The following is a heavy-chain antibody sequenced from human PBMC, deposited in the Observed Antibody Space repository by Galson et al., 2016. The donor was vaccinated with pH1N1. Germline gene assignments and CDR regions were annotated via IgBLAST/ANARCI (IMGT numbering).Heavy chain of an antibody. CDR1: GFTFSSFW. Sequence: SLRLSCAASGFTFSSFWMHWVRQVPGKGLVWVSRISSEGSSISYADSVKGRFTISRDNARNTLYLEMNSPRAEDTALYYCARVRLIMPGDPTGYFDFWGQGALVTVSS. J-gene: IGHJ4*02. D-gene: IGHD7-27*01. CDR3: ARVRLIMPGDPTGYFDF. CDR2: ISSEGSSI. V-gene: IGHV3-74*01.